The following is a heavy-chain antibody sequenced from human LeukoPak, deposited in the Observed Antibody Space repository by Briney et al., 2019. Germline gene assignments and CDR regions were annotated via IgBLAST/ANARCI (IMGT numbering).Heavy chain of an antibody. Sequence: SETLSLTCTVSGGSISSSSYYWGWIRQPPGKGLEWIGSIYYSGSTYYNPSLKSRVTISVDTSKNQFSLKLSSVTAADTAVYYCAREKGGRYFDWLSALYYYYMDVWGKGTTVTVSS. J-gene: IGHJ6*03. D-gene: IGHD3-9*01. V-gene: IGHV4-39*07. CDR1: GGSISSSSYY. CDR2: IYYSGST. CDR3: AREKGGRYFDWLSALYYYYMDV.